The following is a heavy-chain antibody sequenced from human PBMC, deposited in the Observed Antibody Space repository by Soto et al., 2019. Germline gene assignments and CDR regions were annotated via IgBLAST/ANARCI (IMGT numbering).Heavy chain of an antibody. V-gene: IGHV1-18*01. CDR1: GYTFTSFG. D-gene: IGHD6-19*01. J-gene: IGHJ5*02. CDR2: ISAYNGNT. Sequence: QVQLMQSGAEVKKPGASVKVSCKASGYTFTSFGISWVRQAPGQGLEWMGWISAYNGNTNYAQKLQGRGTMTTDTTTSTAYMELRSLRSDDTAVYYCARDHQEQWLVGGWFDPWGQGTLVTVSS. CDR3: ARDHQEQWLVGGWFDP.